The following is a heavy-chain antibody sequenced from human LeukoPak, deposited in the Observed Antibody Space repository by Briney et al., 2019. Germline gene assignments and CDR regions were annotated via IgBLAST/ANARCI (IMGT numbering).Heavy chain of an antibody. J-gene: IGHJ6*02. CDR3: ARDGGLYYYYYGMDV. V-gene: IGHV4-59*01. CDR2: IYYSGST. CDR1: GGSISSYY. Sequence: SETLSLTCTVSGGSISSYYWSWIRQPPGKGLEWIGYIYYSGSTNYNPSLKSRVTISVDTSKNQFSLKLSSVTAADTAVHYCARDGGLYYYYYGMDVWGQGTTVTVSS.